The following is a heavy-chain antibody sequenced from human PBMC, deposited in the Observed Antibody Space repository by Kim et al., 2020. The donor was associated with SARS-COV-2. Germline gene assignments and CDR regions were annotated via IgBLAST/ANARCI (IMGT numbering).Heavy chain of an antibody. CDR1: GFTFSSYG. D-gene: IGHD2-21*02. CDR3: ARERDVVVTAIGNYFDY. J-gene: IGHJ4*02. Sequence: GGSLRLSCAASGFTFSSYGMHWVRQAPGKGLEWVAVIWYDGSNKYYADSVKGRFTISRDNSKNTLYLQMNSLRAEDTAVYYCARERDVVVTAIGNYFDYWGQGTLVTVSS. CDR2: IWYDGSNK. V-gene: IGHV3-33*01.